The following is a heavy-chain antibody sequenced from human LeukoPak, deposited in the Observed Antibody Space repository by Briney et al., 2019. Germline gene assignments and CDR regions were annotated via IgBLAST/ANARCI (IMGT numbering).Heavy chain of an antibody. D-gene: IGHD1-14*01. CDR1: GHTFTSSY. CDR3: ARVTKGNPNNGMDV. V-gene: IGHV1-46*01. J-gene: IGHJ6*02. CDR2: IIPSSDGT. Sequence: ASVKVSCKASGHTFTSSYIHWMRQAPGQGLEWMGIIIPSSDGTSYAQGFQGRITMTRDTSTSTVYMELSSLRSEDTAVYYCARVTKGNPNNGMDVWGQGTTVTVSS.